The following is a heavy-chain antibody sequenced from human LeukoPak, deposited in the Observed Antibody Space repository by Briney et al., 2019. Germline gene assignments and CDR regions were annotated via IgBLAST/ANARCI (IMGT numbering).Heavy chain of an antibody. V-gene: IGHV3-21*01. CDR3: ARDLGGFVGNWFDP. Sequence: GRSLRLSCAASGFTFSSYSMNWVRQAPGKGLEWVSSISSSSSYIYYADSVKGRFTISRDNAKNSLYLQMNSLRAEDTAVYYCARDLGGFVGNWFDPWGQGTLVTVSS. CDR2: ISSSSSYI. D-gene: IGHD4-23*01. CDR1: GFTFSSYS. J-gene: IGHJ5*02.